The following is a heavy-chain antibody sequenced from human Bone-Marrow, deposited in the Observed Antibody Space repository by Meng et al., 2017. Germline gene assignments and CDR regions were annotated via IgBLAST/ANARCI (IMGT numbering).Heavy chain of an antibody. J-gene: IGHJ4*02. CDR3: ATGAAAADN. Sequence: VLAVESWRGLVKPQGSLRLSCVDFGLCFTDAWMRWVRQAPGTGLEWVGRIKRNSDGGTIDYDAPVKGRFIISRDDSNNTLYLQMDSLITEDTAVYFCATGAAAADNWGQGTLVTVS. V-gene: IGHV3-15*01. D-gene: IGHD6-13*01. CDR1: GLCFTDAW. CDR2: IKRNSDGGTI.